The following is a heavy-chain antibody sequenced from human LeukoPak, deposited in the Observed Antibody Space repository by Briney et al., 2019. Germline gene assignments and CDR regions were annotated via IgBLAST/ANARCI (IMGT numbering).Heavy chain of an antibody. V-gene: IGHV4-59*08. Sequence: PSETLSLSCTVSRGSISSYYWSWIRQPPGKGLEWIGYISYSGTTIYNPSLNSRVAISVDTSKNHFSLNLTSVTAADTAVYYCATAMAGNDWYFDLWGRGTLVTVSS. CDR3: ATAMAGNDWYFDL. D-gene: IGHD5-18*01. J-gene: IGHJ2*01. CDR1: RGSISSYY. CDR2: ISYSGTT.